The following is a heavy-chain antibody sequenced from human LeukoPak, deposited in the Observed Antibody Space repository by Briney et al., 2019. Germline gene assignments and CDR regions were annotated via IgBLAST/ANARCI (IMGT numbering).Heavy chain of an antibody. V-gene: IGHV3-23*01. CDR3: ARGTAFDI. CDR1: GFTFSSHA. J-gene: IGHJ3*02. CDR2: LTSGGTP. Sequence: ESGGSLRLSCAASGFTFSSHAMSWVRQAPGKGLEWFSTLTSGGTPYYADSVRGRFTISRDDSKNTLYLQMNSLRAEDTALYYCARGTAFDIWGQGTTVTVSS.